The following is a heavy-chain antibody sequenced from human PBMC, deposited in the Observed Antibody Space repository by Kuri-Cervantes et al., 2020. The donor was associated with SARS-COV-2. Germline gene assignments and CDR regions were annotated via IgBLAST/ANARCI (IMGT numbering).Heavy chain of an antibody. CDR3: AREGGQQLHGAFDI. CDR1: GFTFSSYS. D-gene: IGHD6-13*01. CDR2: ISSSSSTI. J-gene: IGHJ3*02. V-gene: IGHV3-48*04. Sequence: GGSLRLSCAASGFTFSSYSMNWVRQAPGKGLEWVSYISSSSSTIYYADSVKGRFTMSRDDAKNSQYLQMNSLRAEDTAVYYCAREGGQQLHGAFDIWGQGTMVTVSS.